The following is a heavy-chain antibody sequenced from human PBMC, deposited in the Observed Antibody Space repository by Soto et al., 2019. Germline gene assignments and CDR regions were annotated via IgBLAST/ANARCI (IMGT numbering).Heavy chain of an antibody. CDR1: GYTFTNYY. CDR3: ARSDMGGDGALDV. D-gene: IGHD3-16*01. V-gene: IGHV1-46*03. J-gene: IGHJ3*01. Sequence: QVQLMQSGAEVKQPGASVKVSCNASGYTFTNYYMHWVRQVPGQGIEWMGIINPSGGGPAHAQNFRGRLTTTSDTSTTTIYMELNSLRSEDTAVYSCARSDMGGDGALDVWGQGTMVTVSS. CDR2: INPSGGGP.